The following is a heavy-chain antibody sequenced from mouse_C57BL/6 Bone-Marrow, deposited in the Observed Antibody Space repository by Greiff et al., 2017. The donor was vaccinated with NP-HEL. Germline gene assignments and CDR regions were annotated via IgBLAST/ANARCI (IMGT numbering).Heavy chain of an antibody. J-gene: IGHJ4*01. CDR1: GYAFSSSW. CDR2: IYPGDGDT. V-gene: IGHV1-82*01. D-gene: IGHD3-2*02. CDR3: ARPTDSSGAMDY. Sequence: VQLQQSGPELVKPGASVKISCKASGYAFSSSWMNWVKQRPGKGLEWIGRIYPGDGDTNYNGKFKGKATLTADKSSSTAYMQLSSLTSEDSAVYFCARPTDSSGAMDYWGQGTSVTVSS.